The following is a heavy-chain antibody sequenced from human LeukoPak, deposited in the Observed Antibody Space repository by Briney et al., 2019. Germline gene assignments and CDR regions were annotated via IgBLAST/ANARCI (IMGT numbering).Heavy chain of an antibody. CDR2: TSYRSKWYN. CDR3: ARGADYSVCYY. D-gene: IGHD4-11*01. V-gene: IGHV6-1*01. J-gene: IGHJ4*02. CDR1: GDCVQSYSPP. Sequence: SQTLSLPCDICGDCVQSYSPPWTSIRQSPSRGLEWLGRTSYRSKWYNEYAASVKSRITIKPDTSKNQFSLQLNSLTREDTAVYHCARGADYSVCYYWGQGTLVTVSS.